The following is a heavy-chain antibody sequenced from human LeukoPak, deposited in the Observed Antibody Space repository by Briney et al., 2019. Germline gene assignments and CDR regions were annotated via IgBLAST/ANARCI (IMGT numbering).Heavy chain of an antibody. D-gene: IGHD1-26*01. J-gene: IGHJ4*02. CDR3: AKGRGGATSAFDY. CDR2: VLGSDDNT. CDR1: GFNFNVAW. Sequence: GGSLRLSCAASGFNFNVAWMSWVRQAPGKGLEWVSAVLGSDDNTYYADSVKGRFTISGDNSKNTLYLQMNSLRAEDTAVYYCAKGRGGATSAFDYWGQGTLVTVSS. V-gene: IGHV3-23*01.